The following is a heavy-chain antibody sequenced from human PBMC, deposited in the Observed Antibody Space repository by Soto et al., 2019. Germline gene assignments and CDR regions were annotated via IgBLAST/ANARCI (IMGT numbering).Heavy chain of an antibody. CDR2: ISAYNGNT. CDR3: ARDRPYSSGWYSNYFDY. V-gene: IGHV1-18*04. Sequence: GXSVEVSFKASGYTFTSYGISWVRQAPGQGLEWMGWISAYNGNTNYAQKLQGRVTMTTDTSTSTAYMELRSLRSDDTAVYYCARDRPYSSGWYSNYFDYWGQGTLVTVYS. D-gene: IGHD6-19*01. CDR1: GYTFTSYG. J-gene: IGHJ4*02.